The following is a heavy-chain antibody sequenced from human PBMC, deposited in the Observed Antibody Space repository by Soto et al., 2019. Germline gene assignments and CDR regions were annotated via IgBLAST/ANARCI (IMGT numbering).Heavy chain of an antibody. CDR1: GFTFSNYS. D-gene: IGHD3-22*01. V-gene: IGHV3-30*04. CDR2: ISYDGSNK. Sequence: GGSLRLSCAASGFTFSNYSIHLVRQAPGKGLELVSIISYDGSNKYYAESVKGRFTISRENPRNTVYLQMSSLTTEDTAVYYCARDLSRGITMIALEIHYWGQGTLVTVPQ. CDR3: ARDLSRGITMIALEIHY. J-gene: IGHJ4*02.